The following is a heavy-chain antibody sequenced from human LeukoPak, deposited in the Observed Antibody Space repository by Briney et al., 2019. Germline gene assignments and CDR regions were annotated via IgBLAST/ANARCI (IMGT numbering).Heavy chain of an antibody. Sequence: GGSLRLSCAVSGYTFSNYGMHWVRQAPGKGLEWVALTSYDGSTKYYADSVKGRFIISKDNSRNTLYLQMNSLKVEDTAVYYCAKPSGEYFDHWGQGTPVTVSS. J-gene: IGHJ4*02. CDR3: AKPSGEYFDH. V-gene: IGHV3-30*18. CDR2: TSYDGSTK. CDR1: GYTFSNYG.